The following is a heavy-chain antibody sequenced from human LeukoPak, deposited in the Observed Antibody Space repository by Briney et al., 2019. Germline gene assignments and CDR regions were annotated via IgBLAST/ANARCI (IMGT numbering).Heavy chain of an antibody. J-gene: IGHJ4*02. CDR1: GFTFSSYA. CDR2: ISGSGGST. V-gene: IGHV3-23*01. Sequence: GGSLRLSCAASGFTFSSYAMSWVRQAPGKGLEWVSAISGSGGSTYYADSVKGRFTISRDNSKNTLYLQMNSLRAEDTAVYYCAKDSSRYFDWLLLGDYWGQGTLVTVSS. D-gene: IGHD3-9*01. CDR3: AKDSSRYFDWLLLGDY.